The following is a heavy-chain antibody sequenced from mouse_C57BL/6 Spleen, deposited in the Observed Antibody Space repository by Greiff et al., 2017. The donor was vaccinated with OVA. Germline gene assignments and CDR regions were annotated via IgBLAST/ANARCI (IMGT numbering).Heavy chain of an antibody. CDR2: IFPGSGST. CDR1: GYTFTDYY. Sequence: QVQLQQSGPELVKPGASVKISCKASGYTFTDYYINWVKQRPGQGLEWIGWIFPGSGSTYYNEKFKGKATLTVDKSSSTAYMLLSSLTSEDSAVYFCARSGYYGSSLDAMDYWGQGTSVTVSS. J-gene: IGHJ4*01. CDR3: ARSGYYGSSLDAMDY. V-gene: IGHV1-75*01. D-gene: IGHD1-1*01.